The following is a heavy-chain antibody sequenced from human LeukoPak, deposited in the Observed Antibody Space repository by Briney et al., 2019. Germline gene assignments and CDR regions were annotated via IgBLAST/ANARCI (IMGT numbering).Heavy chain of an antibody. CDR3: ASQRYSNYYYYYGMDV. Sequence: SETLSLTCAVYGGSFSGYYWSWIRQPPGKGLEWIGEINHSGSTNYNPSLKSRVTISVDTSKNQFSLKPSSVTAADTAVYYCASQRYSNYYYYYGMDVWGQGTTVTVSS. CDR2: INHSGST. CDR1: GGSFSGYY. J-gene: IGHJ6*02. D-gene: IGHD4-11*01. V-gene: IGHV4-34*01.